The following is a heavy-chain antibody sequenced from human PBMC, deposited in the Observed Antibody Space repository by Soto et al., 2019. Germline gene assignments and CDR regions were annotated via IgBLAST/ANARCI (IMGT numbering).Heavy chain of an antibody. Sequence: EVQLLESGGGLVQPGGSLRLSCAASGFTFADYTMSWVRQAPGEGLEWVAGISGTGNTAYYADSVKGRFTISRDNSKNTLYLQINSLRAEDTAVYYCAKDRTVAIVYFDFWGQGTLVTVSS. D-gene: IGHD2-15*01. CDR3: AKDRTVAIVYFDF. CDR2: ISGTGNTA. CDR1: GFTFADYT. V-gene: IGHV3-23*01. J-gene: IGHJ4*02.